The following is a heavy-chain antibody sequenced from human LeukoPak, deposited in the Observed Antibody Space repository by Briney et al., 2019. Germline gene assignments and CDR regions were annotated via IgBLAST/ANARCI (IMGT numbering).Heavy chain of an antibody. J-gene: IGHJ4*02. CDR3: ARAYEYSSGWFRNDY. D-gene: IGHD6-19*01. CDR1: RFTFTSYR. Sequence: GGSLRLSCTASRFTFTSYRMTWVRQAPGRGLEWVANINRDGSEIYYLDSVKGRFTISRDNAKSSLYLQMNGLRGEDTAVYYCARAYEYSSGWFRNDYWGQGTLVTVSS. V-gene: IGHV3-7*01. CDR2: INRDGSEI.